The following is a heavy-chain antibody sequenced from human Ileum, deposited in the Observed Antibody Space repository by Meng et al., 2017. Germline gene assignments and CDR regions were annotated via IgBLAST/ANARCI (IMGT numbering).Heavy chain of an antibody. CDR1: GFTFSSYA. J-gene: IGHJ4*02. CDR2: ISYDGSNQ. CDR3: ARVSRWLQLGADN. D-gene: IGHD5-24*01. V-gene: IGHV3-30*01. Sequence: QVQLVWAGGGVVQPGRSRGPSCAASGFTFSSYAMHWVRQAPGKGLEWLAVISYDGSNQYYADSVKGRFTVSRDNSKNTLYLQMNSLRAEDTAVYYCARVSRWLQLGADNWGQGTLVTVSS.